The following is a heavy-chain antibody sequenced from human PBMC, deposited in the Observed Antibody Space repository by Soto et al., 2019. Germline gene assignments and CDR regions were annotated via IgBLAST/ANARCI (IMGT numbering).Heavy chain of an antibody. V-gene: IGHV3-23*01. CDR2: ISGSGGST. D-gene: IGHD2-15*01. CDR3: AKGGIYCSGGSCYLGYFDY. CDR1: GFTFSSYA. J-gene: IGHJ4*02. Sequence: EVQLLESGGGLVQPGGSLRLSCAASGFTFSSYAMSWVRQAPGKGLEWVSAISGSGGSTYYADSVKGRFTISRDNSKNTLYLQMNSLRAEDTAVYYCAKGGIYCSGGSCYLGYFDYWGQGTLVTVSS.